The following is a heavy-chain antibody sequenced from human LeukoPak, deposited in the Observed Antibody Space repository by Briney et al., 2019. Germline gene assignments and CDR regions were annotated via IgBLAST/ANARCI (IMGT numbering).Heavy chain of an antibody. CDR2: IKQDGSEK. Sequence: GGSLRLSCAASGFSFSNYWLTWVRQAPGQGLEWVANIKQDGSEKHYVDSVKGRFTISRDDAKNSLYLQMNSLRAEDTAVYYCARDRQIAYWGQGTLVTVSS. J-gene: IGHJ4*02. CDR3: ARDRQIAY. CDR1: GFSFSNYW. V-gene: IGHV3-7*01.